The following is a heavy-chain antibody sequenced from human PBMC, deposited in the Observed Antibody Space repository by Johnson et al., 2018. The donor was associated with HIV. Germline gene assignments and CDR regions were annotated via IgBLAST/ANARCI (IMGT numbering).Heavy chain of an antibody. D-gene: IGHD1-26*01. Sequence: DVQLVESGGDLIQPGGSLRLSCAASGFTVSSTYMSWVRQAPGKGLEWVSFISGGDDDTYYADSVKGRFTISRDNSKNTLYLQMNSLRAEDTAVYYCAKDSGVTFDIWGQGTMVTVSS. CDR3: AKDSGVTFDI. CDR2: ISGGDDDT. V-gene: IGHV3-53*01. J-gene: IGHJ3*02. CDR1: GFTVSSTY.